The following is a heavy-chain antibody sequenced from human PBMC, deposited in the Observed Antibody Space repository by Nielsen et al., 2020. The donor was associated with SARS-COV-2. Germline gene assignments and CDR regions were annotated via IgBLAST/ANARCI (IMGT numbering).Heavy chain of an antibody. CDR2: ISWNSGSI. D-gene: IGHD5-24*01. Sequence: GGSLRLSCAASGFTFDDYAMHWVRQAPGKGLEWVSGISWNSGSIGYADSVKGRFTISRDNAKNSLYLQMNSLRAEDTALYYCATGESDGYNGGVDYWGQGTLVTVSS. V-gene: IGHV3-9*01. CDR1: GFTFDDYA. J-gene: IGHJ4*02. CDR3: ATGESDGYNGGVDY.